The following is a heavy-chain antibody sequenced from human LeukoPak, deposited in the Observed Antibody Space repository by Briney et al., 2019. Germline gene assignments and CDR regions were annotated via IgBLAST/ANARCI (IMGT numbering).Heavy chain of an antibody. V-gene: IGHV4-39*01. CDR1: GGSISSSSYY. D-gene: IGHD3-22*01. CDR3: ARSVVVITGVDY. CDR2: IYYSGST. J-gene: IGHJ4*02. Sequence: SETLSLTCTVSGGSISSSSYYWGWIRQPPGKGLEWIGSIYYSGSTYYNPSLKSRVTISVDTSKNQFSLKLSSVTAADTAVYYCARSVVVITGVDYWGQGTLVTVSS.